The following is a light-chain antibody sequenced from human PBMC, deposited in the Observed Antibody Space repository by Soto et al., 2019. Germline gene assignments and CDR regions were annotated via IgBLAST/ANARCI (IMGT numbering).Light chain of an antibody. J-gene: IGLJ1*01. Sequence: QSALTQPASVSGSPGQSITISCTGTISDVGGYNYVSWYQQHPGKAPKLIIYEVSNRPSGVSDRFSGSKSGNTASLTISGLQAEEEADYYCTSYTSISLYVFGGGTKVTVL. CDR3: TSYTSISLYV. CDR1: ISDVGGYNY. V-gene: IGLV2-14*01. CDR2: EVS.